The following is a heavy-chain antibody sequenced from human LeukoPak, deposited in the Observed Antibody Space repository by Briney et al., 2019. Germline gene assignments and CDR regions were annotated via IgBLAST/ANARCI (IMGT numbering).Heavy chain of an antibody. CDR1: GGTFSSYA. V-gene: IGHV1-69*04. CDR2: IIPILGIA. CDR3: ARDLDSGSFPAHFDY. D-gene: IGHD1-26*01. J-gene: IGHJ4*02. Sequence: SVKVSCKASGGTFSSYAISWVRQAPGQGLEWMGMIIPILGIANYAQKFQGRVTITADKSTSTAYMELSSLRSEDTAVYYCARDLDSGSFPAHFDYWGQGTLVTVSS.